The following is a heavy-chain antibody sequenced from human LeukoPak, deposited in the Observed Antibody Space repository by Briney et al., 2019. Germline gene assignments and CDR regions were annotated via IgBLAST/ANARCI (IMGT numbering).Heavy chain of an antibody. CDR2: INNDGTAT. V-gene: IGHV3-74*01. CDR1: GFTFNYFW. J-gene: IGHJ4*02. CDR3: ATVSKY. Sequence: GGSLRLSCAASGFTFNYFWMHWVRQVPGKGPVWVSGINNDGTATYYADSVKGRFTISRDNAKNTVYLQMNGLRAEDTSVYFCATVSKYWGQGTLVTVSS.